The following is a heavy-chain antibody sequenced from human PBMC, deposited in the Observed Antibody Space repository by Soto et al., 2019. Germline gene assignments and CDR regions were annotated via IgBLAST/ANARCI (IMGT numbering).Heavy chain of an antibody. CDR1: GFTFSSYG. V-gene: IGHV3-30*18. D-gene: IGHD6-19*01. CDR3: AKDGGDSSGWTFDY. CDR2: ITYDGSNK. J-gene: IGHJ4*02. Sequence: GGSLRLSCAASGFTFSSYGMHWVRQAPGKGLEWVAVITYDGSNKYYADSVKGRFTISRDNSKNTLYLQMNSLRAEDTAVYYCAKDGGDSSGWTFDYWGQGTLVTV.